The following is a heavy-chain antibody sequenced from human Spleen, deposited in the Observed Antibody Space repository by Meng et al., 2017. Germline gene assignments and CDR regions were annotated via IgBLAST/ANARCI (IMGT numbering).Heavy chain of an antibody. V-gene: IGHV1-2*02. CDR2: IKPSSGGT. Sequence: ASVKVSCKTSGYTFTDYFLHWVRQAPGQGLEWLGWIKPSSGGTTYAQIFQGRVTMTRDTSISTAYMELNRLTSDDTAVYYCAREFRVGGAGYSLDYWGLGTLVTVSS. CDR3: AREFRVGGAGYSLDY. J-gene: IGHJ4*02. CDR1: GYTFTDYF. D-gene: IGHD3-3*01.